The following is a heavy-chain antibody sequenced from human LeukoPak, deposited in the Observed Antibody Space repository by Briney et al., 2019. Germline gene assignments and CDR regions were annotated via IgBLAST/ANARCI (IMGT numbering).Heavy chain of an antibody. D-gene: IGHD3-22*01. CDR3: ARAPPYDSTRSDAFDI. J-gene: IGHJ3*02. CDR2: IYYSGST. Sequence: SETLSLTCTVSGGSISSGDYYWSWIRQPPGKGLEWIGYIYYSGSTYYNPSLKSRVTISVDTSKNQFSLKLSSVTAADTAVYYCARAPPYDSTRSDAFDIWGQGTMVTVSS. CDR1: GGSISSGDYY. V-gene: IGHV4-30-4*08.